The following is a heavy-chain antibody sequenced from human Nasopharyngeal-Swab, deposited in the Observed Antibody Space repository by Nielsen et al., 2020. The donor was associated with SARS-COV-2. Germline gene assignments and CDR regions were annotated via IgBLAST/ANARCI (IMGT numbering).Heavy chain of an antibody. Sequence: GESLKISCAASGFTFSSYEMNWVRQAPGKGLEWVSYISSSGSTIYYADSMKGRFTISRDNAKNSLYLQMNSLRAEDTAVYYCARAESTYYDFWSGYYFFDYWGQGTLVTVSS. CDR1: GFTFSSYE. V-gene: IGHV3-48*03. D-gene: IGHD3-3*01. J-gene: IGHJ4*02. CDR3: ARAESTYYDFWSGYYFFDY. CDR2: ISSSGSTI.